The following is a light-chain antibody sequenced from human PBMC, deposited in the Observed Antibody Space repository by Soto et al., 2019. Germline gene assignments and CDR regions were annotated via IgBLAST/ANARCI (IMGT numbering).Light chain of an antibody. CDR3: QQRSNWWT. V-gene: IGKV3-11*01. CDR2: DAS. CDR1: QSVTTY. Sequence: EILLTQSRGTLSLGPGERASRSCRASQSVTTYLAWYQQKPGQAPRLLIYDASTRATGIPARFSGSGSGTDFTLTISSLEPEDFAVYYCQQRSNWWTFGPGTKVDIK. J-gene: IGKJ1*01.